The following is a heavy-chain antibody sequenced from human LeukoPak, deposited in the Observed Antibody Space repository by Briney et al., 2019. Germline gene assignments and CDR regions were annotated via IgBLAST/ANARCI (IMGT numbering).Heavy chain of an antibody. CDR1: GYTFTSYG. CDR3: ARDPDDSSAAIGVDY. CDR2: ISAYNGNT. Sequence: ASVKVSCKASGYTFTSYGISWVRQAPGQGLEWMGWISAYNGNTNYAQKLQGRVTMTTDTSTSTAYMELSSLRSEDMAVYYCARDPDDSSAAIGVDYWGQGTLVTVSS. V-gene: IGHV1-18*03. J-gene: IGHJ4*02. D-gene: IGHD3-22*01.